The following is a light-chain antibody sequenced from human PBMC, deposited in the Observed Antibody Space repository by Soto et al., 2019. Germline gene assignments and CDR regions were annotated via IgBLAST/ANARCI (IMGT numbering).Light chain of an antibody. J-gene: IGKJ4*01. CDR1: QDISNY. CDR2: DAS. Sequence: DIQMTQSPSSLSASAGDRVTITCQASQDISNYLNWYQQKPGNAPKLLIYDASNLETGVPSRFSGGGSATYFTFTISSLQPEDIATYYCQQYDNLPLTVGGGTKVDSK. V-gene: IGKV1-33*01. CDR3: QQYDNLPLT.